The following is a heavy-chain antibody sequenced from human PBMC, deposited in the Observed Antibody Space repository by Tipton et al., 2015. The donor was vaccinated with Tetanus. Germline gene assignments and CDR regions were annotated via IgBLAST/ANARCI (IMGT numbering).Heavy chain of an antibody. CDR2: IYYSGST. Sequence: GLVKPSQTLSLTCTVSGGSISSGDYYWSWIRQHPGKGLEWIGDIYYSGSTYYNPSLKSRVTISVDTSKNQFSLKLNSVTAADTAVYYCARDQARGARGWNYFDYWGQGTLVTVSS. D-gene: IGHD1-26*01. CDR1: GGSISSGDYY. J-gene: IGHJ4*02. CDR3: ARDQARGARGWNYFDY. V-gene: IGHV4-31*03.